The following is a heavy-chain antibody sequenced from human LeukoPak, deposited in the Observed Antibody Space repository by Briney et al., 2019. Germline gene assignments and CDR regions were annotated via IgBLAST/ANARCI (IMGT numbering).Heavy chain of an antibody. CDR3: ARGDDYKSTLFDY. D-gene: IGHD5-12*01. J-gene: IGHJ4*02. CDR1: GASITRYF. Sequence: PSETLSLTCTVSGASITRYFWTWFRQPPGKDLSWIGYISSGGSTNYNPSLKSRVTISIDTSKNQFSLKLTSATAADTAVYYCARGDDYKSTLFDYWGQGTLVTVSS. CDR2: ISSGGST. V-gene: IGHV4-59*01.